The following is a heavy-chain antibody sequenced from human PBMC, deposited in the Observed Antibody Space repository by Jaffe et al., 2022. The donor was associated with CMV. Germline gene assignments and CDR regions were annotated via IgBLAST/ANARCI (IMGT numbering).Heavy chain of an antibody. CDR2: IYTSGST. CDR3: ARDYYDSSGYYFRGSYWYFDL. D-gene: IGHD3-22*01. Sequence: QVQLQESGPGLVKPSETLSLTCTVSGGSISSYYWSWIRQPAGKGLEWIGRIYTSGSTNYNPSLKSRVTMSVDTSKNQFSLKLSSVTAADTAVYYCARDYYDSSGYYFRGSYWYFDLWGRGTLVTVSS. V-gene: IGHV4-4*07. J-gene: IGHJ2*01. CDR1: GGSISSYY.